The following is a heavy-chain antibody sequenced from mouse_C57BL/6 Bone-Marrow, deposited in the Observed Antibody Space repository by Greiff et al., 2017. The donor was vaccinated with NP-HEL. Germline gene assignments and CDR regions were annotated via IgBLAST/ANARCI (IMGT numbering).Heavy chain of an antibody. CDR2: INSDGSAI. Sequence: EVMLVETGGGLVQPGGSRGLSCEGSGFTFSGFWMSWVRQTPGKTLEWIGDINSDGSAINSAPSIKDRFTIFRDNDKSALYLQMSNVRADDTATYFCMRYCNYWYFDVWGTGTTVTVSS. V-gene: IGHV11-2*01. CDR3: MRYCNYWYFDV. J-gene: IGHJ1*03. CDR1: GFTFSGFW.